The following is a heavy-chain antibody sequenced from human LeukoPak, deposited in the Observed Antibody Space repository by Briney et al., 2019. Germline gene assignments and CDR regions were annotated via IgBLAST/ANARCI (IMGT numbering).Heavy chain of an antibody. CDR2: INHSGST. V-gene: IGHV4-34*01. Sequence: SETLSLTCAVYGGSFSGYYWSWIRQPPGKGLEWIGEINHSGSTNYNPSLKSRVTISVDTSKNQFSLKLSSVTAADTAVYYCAREGLLRSGRNFDYWGQGTLVNVSS. CDR3: AREGLLRSGRNFDY. J-gene: IGHJ4*02. D-gene: IGHD3-10*02. CDR1: GGSFSGYY.